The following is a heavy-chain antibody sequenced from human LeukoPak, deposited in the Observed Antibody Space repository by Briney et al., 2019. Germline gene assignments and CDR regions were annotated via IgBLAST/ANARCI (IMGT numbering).Heavy chain of an antibody. CDR3: AKGSTHYYDSSGSGFQH. CDR1: GFTFSSYA. Sequence: GGSLRLSCAASGFTFSSYAMSWVRQAPGKGLEWVSAISGSGGSTYYADSVKGRFTISRDNSKNTLYLQMNSLRAEDTAVYYCAKGSTHYYDSSGSGFQHWGQGTLVTVSS. D-gene: IGHD3-22*01. CDR2: ISGSGGST. V-gene: IGHV3-23*01. J-gene: IGHJ1*01.